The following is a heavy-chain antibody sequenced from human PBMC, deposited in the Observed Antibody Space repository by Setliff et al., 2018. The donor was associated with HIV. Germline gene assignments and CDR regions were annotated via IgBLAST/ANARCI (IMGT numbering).Heavy chain of an antibody. J-gene: IGHJ4*02. D-gene: IGHD4-17*01. CDR2: IRYSGST. V-gene: IGHV4-31*03. Sequence: PSETLSLTCTVSGGSVSSDGYYWSWIRQQPGEGLEWIGYIRYSGSTYYRPSLKGRVTISIDTSNNHFSLRLTSVTAADTAVYYCAREIYGGNSRPFDYWGQGTLVTVSS. CDR3: AREIYGGNSRPFDY. CDR1: GGSVSSDGYY.